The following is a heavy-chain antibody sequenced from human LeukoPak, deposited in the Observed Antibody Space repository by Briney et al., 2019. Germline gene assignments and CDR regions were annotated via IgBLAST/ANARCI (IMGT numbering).Heavy chain of an antibody. CDR2: ISSGSNYI. CDR1: GFTFSSYT. D-gene: IGHD4-17*01. Sequence: GGSLRLSCAVSGFTFSSYTMNWVRQAPGKGLEWVSYISSGSNYIYYADSEKGRFTISRDNAKNSLYLQMNSLRAEDTAVYYCARECHGDQGYGMDVWGQGTTVTVSS. J-gene: IGHJ6*02. V-gene: IGHV3-21*01. CDR3: ARECHGDQGYGMDV.